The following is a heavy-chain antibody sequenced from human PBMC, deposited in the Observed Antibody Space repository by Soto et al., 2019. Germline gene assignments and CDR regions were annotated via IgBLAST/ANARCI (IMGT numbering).Heavy chain of an antibody. Sequence: QVQLVESGGGVVQPGRSLRLSCAASGFTSSSFVIHWVRQAPGKGLEWLAVISSDGKNQYYADSVKGRFTISRDNSKNTLYLQVNSLRAEDTAVYFCAKERGVLDAFDIWGHGTMVTVSS. V-gene: IGHV3-30*18. D-gene: IGHD3-10*01. J-gene: IGHJ3*02. CDR3: AKERGVLDAFDI. CDR2: ISSDGKNQ. CDR1: GFTSSSFV.